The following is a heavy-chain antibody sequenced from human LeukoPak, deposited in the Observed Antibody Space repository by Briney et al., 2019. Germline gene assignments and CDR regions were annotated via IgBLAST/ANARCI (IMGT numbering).Heavy chain of an antibody. CDR1: GFTVSSNY. D-gene: IGHD6-19*01. CDR3: AKYSSGFVYYFDY. J-gene: IGHJ4*02. V-gene: IGHV3-53*01. CDR2: IYSGGST. Sequence: AGSLRLSCAASGFTVSSNYMSWVRQAPGKGLEWVSVIYSGGSTYYADSVKGRFTISRDNSKNTLYLQMNSLRAEDTAVYYCAKYSSGFVYYFDYWGQGTLVTVSS.